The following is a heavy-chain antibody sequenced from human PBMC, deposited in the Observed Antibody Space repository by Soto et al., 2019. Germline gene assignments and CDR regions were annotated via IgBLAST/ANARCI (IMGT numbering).Heavy chain of an antibody. CDR2: IKSKTDGGTT. CDR1: GFTFSNAW. V-gene: IGHV3-15*01. CDR3: TTGLEGSGSYYIWLEDY. Sequence: EVQLVESGGGLVKPGGSLRLSCAASGFTFSNAWMSWVRQAPGKGLEWVGRIKSKTDGGTTDYAAPVKGRFTISRDDSKNTLYLQMNSLKTEDTAVYYCTTGLEGSGSYYIWLEDYWRQGTLVTVSS. J-gene: IGHJ4*02. D-gene: IGHD3-10*01.